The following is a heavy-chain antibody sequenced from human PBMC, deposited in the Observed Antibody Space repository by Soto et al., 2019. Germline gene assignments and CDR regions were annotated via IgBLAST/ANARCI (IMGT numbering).Heavy chain of an antibody. J-gene: IGHJ4*02. CDR2: IYYSGST. Sequence: PSETLSLTCTVSGGSISSGGYYWSWIRQHPGKGLGWIGYIYYSGSTYYNPSLKSRVTISVDTSKNQFSLKLSSVTAADTAVYYCAANTYYYDSSGYFGYFDYWGQGTLVTVSS. D-gene: IGHD3-22*01. CDR1: GGSISSGGYY. V-gene: IGHV4-31*03. CDR3: AANTYYYDSSGYFGYFDY.